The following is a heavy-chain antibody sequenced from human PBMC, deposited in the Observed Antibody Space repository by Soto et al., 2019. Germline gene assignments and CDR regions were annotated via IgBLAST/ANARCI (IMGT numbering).Heavy chain of an antibody. CDR3: ARDNGERTLAWFDP. Sequence: SETLSLTCTVSGGSISSYYWSWIRQPPGKGLEWIGYIYYSGSTNYNPSLKSRVTISVDTSKNQFSLKLSSVTAADTAVYYCARDNGERTLAWFDPWGQGTLVTVSS. V-gene: IGHV4-59*01. J-gene: IGHJ5*02. CDR2: IYYSGST. D-gene: IGHD3-10*01. CDR1: GGSISSYY.